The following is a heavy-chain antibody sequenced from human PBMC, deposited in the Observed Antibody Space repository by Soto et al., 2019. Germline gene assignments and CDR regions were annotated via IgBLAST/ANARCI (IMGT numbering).Heavy chain of an antibody. CDR3: AKKPNGFDS. V-gene: IGHV3-23*01. CDR1: GLTFSRHA. CDR2: ISESSSST. Sequence: EVQLLESGGGLVQPGGSLRLSCAASGLTFSRHAMAWVRQAPGKGLEWLSSISESSSSTYYADSVKGRFTISKDNSKNMLYLQMNSLRAEATAVYYCAKKPNGFDSWGQGTLVTVSS. J-gene: IGHJ5*01.